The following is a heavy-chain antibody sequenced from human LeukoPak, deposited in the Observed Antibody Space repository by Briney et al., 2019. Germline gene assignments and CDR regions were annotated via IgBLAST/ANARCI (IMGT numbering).Heavy chain of an antibody. V-gene: IGHV1-46*01. CDR2: LNPGGGSR. CDR1: GYTFTNYY. D-gene: IGHD3-10*01. Sequence: ASVKVSCKASGYTFTNYYLHWVRQAPGQGLEWMGILNPGGGSRNYAQKFQGRVTMTRNTSISTAYMELSSLRSEDTAVYYCARGGPTFGYWGQGTLVTVSS. CDR3: ARGGPTFGY. J-gene: IGHJ4*02.